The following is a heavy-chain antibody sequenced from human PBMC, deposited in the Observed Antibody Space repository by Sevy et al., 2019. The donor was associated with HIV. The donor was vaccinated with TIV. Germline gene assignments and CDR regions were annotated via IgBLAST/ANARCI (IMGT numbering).Heavy chain of an antibody. CDR2: IKQGGNEK. CDR1: GFTFSNYW. J-gene: IGHJ6*02. Sequence: GSLRLSCAASGFTFSNYWINWVRQAPGKGLEWVANIKQGGNEKYYVDSVKGRFTLSRDNAKNSVSLQMNSLRAEDTAVYYCARGGPLVDAALIPWGMDVWGQGTTVTVSS. CDR3: ARGGPLVDAALIPWGMDV. D-gene: IGHD5-18*01. V-gene: IGHV3-7*01.